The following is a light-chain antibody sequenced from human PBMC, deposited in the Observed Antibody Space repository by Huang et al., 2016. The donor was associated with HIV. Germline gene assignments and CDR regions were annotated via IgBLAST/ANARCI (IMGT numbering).Light chain of an antibody. J-gene: IGKJ5*01. V-gene: IGKV3-11*01. CDR1: QSVNSY. CDR2: DAS. Sequence: ETVLTQSPATLSLSPGERATLSCRASQSVNSYLAWYQQKPGQTPRLLIYDASNRATGITARLSGSGSGAEFALTISSLGPEDFAVYYCRQRKYWPPITFGQGTRLEMK. CDR3: RQRKYWPPIT.